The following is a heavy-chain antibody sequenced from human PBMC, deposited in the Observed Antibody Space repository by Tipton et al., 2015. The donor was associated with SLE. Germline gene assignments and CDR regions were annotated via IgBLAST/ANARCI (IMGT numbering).Heavy chain of an antibody. CDR1: GGTFSSYA. CDR3: GSTITHYGMDV. Sequence: QSGPEVKKPGSSVKVSCTASGGTFSSYAISWVRQAPGQGLEWMGGIIPIFGTANYAQKFQGRVTITAEESTSTAYMELSSLRSGDTAVYYCGSTITHYGMDVWGQGTTVTVSS. D-gene: IGHD3-3*01. V-gene: IGHV1-69*01. J-gene: IGHJ6*02. CDR2: IIPIFGTA.